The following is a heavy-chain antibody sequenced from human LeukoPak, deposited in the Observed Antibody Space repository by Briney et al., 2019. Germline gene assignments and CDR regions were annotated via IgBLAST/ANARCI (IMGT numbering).Heavy chain of an antibody. Sequence: ASVKVSCKASGYTFTGYYMHWVRQAPGQGLEWMGWMNPNSGDTNYAQKFQGRVTMTRDTSITTAYMELSGLTSDDTAMYYCARDRMGDCATTSCYLAFWGQGALVTVSS. D-gene: IGHD2-2*01. V-gene: IGHV1-2*02. CDR1: GYTFTGYY. CDR2: MNPNSGDT. CDR3: ARDRMGDCATTSCYLAF. J-gene: IGHJ4*02.